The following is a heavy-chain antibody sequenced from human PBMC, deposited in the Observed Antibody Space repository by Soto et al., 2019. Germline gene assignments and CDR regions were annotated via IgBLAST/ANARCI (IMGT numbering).Heavy chain of an antibody. J-gene: IGHJ4*02. V-gene: IGHV4-31*03. D-gene: IGHD3-10*01. CDR1: GGSISSGGYY. CDR2: IYYSGST. Sequence: SETLSLTCTVSGGSISSGGYYWSWIRQHPGKGLEWIGYIYYSGSTYYNPSLKSRVTISVDTSKNQFSLKLSSVTAADTAVYYCARDYYYGSGSYFAYWGQGTLVTVSS. CDR3: ARDYYYGSGSYFAY.